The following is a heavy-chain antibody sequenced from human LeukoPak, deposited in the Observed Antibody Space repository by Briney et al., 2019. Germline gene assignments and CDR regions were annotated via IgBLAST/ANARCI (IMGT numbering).Heavy chain of an antibody. CDR2: IYTSGST. CDR1: GGSISSYY. V-gene: IGHV4-4*07. Sequence: SETLSLTCTVSGGSISSYYWSWIRQPAGKGLEWIGRIYTSGSTNYNPSLKSRVTMSVDTSKNQFSLKLSSVTAADTAVYYCGRGIGNRRAPTKKETWFDPWGQGTLVTVSS. D-gene: IGHD1-26*01. CDR3: GRGIGNRRAPTKKETWFDP. J-gene: IGHJ5*02.